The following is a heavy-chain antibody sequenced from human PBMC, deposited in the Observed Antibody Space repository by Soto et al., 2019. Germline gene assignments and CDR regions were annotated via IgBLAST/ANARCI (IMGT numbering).Heavy chain of an antibody. Sequence: LSLTCTVSGGSLSSSSYYWGWIRQPPGKGLEWIGSIYYSGSTYYNPSLKSRVTISVDTSKNQFSLKLSSVTAADTAVYYCASTGIAVAGHYYYGMDVWGQGTTVTVSS. CDR2: IYYSGST. CDR3: ASTGIAVAGHYYYGMDV. CDR1: GGSLSSSSYY. D-gene: IGHD6-19*01. V-gene: IGHV4-39*01. J-gene: IGHJ6*02.